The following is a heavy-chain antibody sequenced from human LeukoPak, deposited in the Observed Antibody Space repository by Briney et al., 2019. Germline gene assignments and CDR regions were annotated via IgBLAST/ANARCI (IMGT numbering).Heavy chain of an antibody. J-gene: IGHJ3*02. CDR2: ISGSGTST. V-gene: IGHV3-23*01. Sequence: GGSLRLSCAASGCTFSSYAMSWVRQAPGKGLEWVSGISGSGTSTYYADSVKGRFTISRDNSKNTLYLQMNSLRAKDTAVYYCAKVPGYYIVVVPAAAIYFDIWGQGTMVTVSS. D-gene: IGHD2-2*01. CDR3: AKVPGYYIVVVPAAAIYFDI. CDR1: GCTFSSYA.